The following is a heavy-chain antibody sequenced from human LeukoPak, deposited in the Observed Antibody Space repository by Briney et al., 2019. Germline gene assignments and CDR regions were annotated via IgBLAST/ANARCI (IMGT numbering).Heavy chain of an antibody. J-gene: IGHJ5*02. V-gene: IGHV3-23*01. D-gene: IGHD1-26*01. Sequence: GGSLRLSCAASGFTFSSYAMSWVRQAPGKGLEWVSAISGSGGSTYYADSVKGRFTISRDNSKNTLYLQMNSLRAEDTAVYYCARDHGRDNWFDPWGQGTLVTVSS. CDR1: GFTFSSYA. CDR2: ISGSGGST. CDR3: ARDHGRDNWFDP.